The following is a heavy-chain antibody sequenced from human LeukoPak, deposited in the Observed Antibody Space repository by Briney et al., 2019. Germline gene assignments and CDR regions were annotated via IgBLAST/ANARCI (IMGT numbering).Heavy chain of an antibody. V-gene: IGHV3-15*01. J-gene: IGHJ5*02. D-gene: IGHD6-13*01. CDR3: TTDFRIPQQLVPP. CDR2: IKTKTDGGTT. CDR1: AFTFSNAW. Sequence: PGGSLRLSCAAYAFTFSNAWMSCVRQAPGKGLEWVGRIKTKTDGGTTDYAAPVKGRFTISRDDSKNTLYLQMNSLKTEDTAVYYCTTDFRIPQQLVPPWGQGTLVTVSS.